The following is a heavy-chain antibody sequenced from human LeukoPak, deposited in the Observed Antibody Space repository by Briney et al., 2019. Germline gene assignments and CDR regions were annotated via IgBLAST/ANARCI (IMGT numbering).Heavy chain of an antibody. J-gene: IGHJ4*02. V-gene: IGHV3-7*01. CDR3: ATRESSMARSH. CDR2: INEDGSAQ. CDR1: GFIFSDYW. Sequence: GGSLRLSCAASGFIFSDYWMNWVRPVPGKGLEWVANINEDGSAQDYVDSVRGRFSISRDNAKNSLYLQMNSLRVEDTAIYYCATRESSMARSHWGQGTLVTVSS. D-gene: IGHD3-10*01.